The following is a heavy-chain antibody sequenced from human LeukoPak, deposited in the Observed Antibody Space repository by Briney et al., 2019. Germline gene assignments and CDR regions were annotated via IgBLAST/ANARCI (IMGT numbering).Heavy chain of an antibody. CDR2: IRYDGSNK. Sequence: GGSLRLSCAASGFTFSSYGMHWFRQAPGEGLEWVALIRYDGSNKYYADSVKGRFTISRDNSKNTLYLQMNSLRAEDTAVYYCAKDISSRYSSGWSEYFDYWGQGTLVTVSS. CDR3: AKDISSRYSSGWSEYFDY. J-gene: IGHJ4*02. CDR1: GFTFSSYG. V-gene: IGHV3-30*02. D-gene: IGHD6-19*01.